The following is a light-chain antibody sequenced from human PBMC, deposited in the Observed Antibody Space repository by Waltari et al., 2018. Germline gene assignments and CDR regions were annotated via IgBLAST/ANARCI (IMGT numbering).Light chain of an antibody. J-gene: IGKJ1*01. CDR2: DAS. V-gene: IGKV3-20*01. Sequence: EIGLTHSPGTLSLPPGERAHPPCRASQSVSRTLAWYQQKPAQPPRLLIYDASTRATGIPDRFSGSGSGTDFSLTISRLEPEDFAVYYCQKYGTLPATFGQGTKVEIK. CDR3: QKYGTLPAT. CDR1: QSVSRT.